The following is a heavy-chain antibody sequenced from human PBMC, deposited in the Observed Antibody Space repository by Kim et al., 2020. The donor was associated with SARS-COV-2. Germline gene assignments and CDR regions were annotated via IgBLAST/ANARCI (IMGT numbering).Heavy chain of an antibody. Sequence: SVKVSCKASGGTFSSYAISWVRRAPGQGLEWMGGIIPIFGTANYAQKFQGRVTITADESTSTAYMELSSLRSEDTAVYYCAVLPEDTAMVSRHPDEDYYYGMDVWGQGTTVTVSS. CDR3: AVLPEDTAMVSRHPDEDYYYGMDV. D-gene: IGHD5-18*01. J-gene: IGHJ6*02. V-gene: IGHV1-69*13. CDR1: GGTFSSYA. CDR2: IIPIFGTA.